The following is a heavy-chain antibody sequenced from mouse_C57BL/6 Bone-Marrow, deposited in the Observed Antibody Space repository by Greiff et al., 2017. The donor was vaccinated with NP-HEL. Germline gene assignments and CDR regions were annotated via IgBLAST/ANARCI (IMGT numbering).Heavy chain of an antibody. CDR2: IHPNSGST. CDR1: GYTFTSYW. J-gene: IGHJ3*01. Sequence: QVQLQQPGAELVKPGASVKLSCKASGYTFTSYWMHWVKQRPGQGLEWIGMIHPNSGSTNYNEKFKSKATLTVDKSSSTAYMQLSSLTSEDSAVYYCARSDSSGYRFAYWGKGTLVTVAA. D-gene: IGHD3-2*02. CDR3: ARSDSSGYRFAY. V-gene: IGHV1-64*01.